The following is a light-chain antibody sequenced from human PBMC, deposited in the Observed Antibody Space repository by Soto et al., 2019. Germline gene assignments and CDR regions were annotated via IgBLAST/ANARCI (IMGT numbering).Light chain of an antibody. CDR2: DAS. Sequence: EIVLTQSPGTLSLSPGERATLSCRASQIVSSSYLAWYQQKPGQAPRLLIYDASSRATGIPDRFSGSGSGTDLTLTISRLEPEDFAVYYCQQYDNSAITFGQGTRLEIK. J-gene: IGKJ5*01. V-gene: IGKV3-20*01. CDR3: QQYDNSAIT. CDR1: QIVSSSY.